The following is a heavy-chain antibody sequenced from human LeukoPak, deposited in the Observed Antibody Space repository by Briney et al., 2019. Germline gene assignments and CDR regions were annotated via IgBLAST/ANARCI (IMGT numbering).Heavy chain of an antibody. J-gene: IGHJ6*02. CDR3: ASDCGYYYGMDV. Sequence: SETLSLTCAVYGGSFSGYYWSWIRQPPGKGLEWIGEINHSGSTNYNPSLKSRVTISVDTSKNQFSLKLSSVTAADTAVYYCASDCGYYYGMDVRGQGTTVTVSS. CDR2: INHSGST. D-gene: IGHD2-21*01. V-gene: IGHV4-34*01. CDR1: GGSFSGYY.